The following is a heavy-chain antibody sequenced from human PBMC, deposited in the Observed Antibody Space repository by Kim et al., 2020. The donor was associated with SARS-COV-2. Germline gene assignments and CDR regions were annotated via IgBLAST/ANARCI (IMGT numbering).Heavy chain of an antibody. CDR3: TRSPPGGMDV. V-gene: IGHV3-73*01. CDR1: GFIFSDYG. CDR2: IRNRAQGYVT. J-gene: IGHJ6*02. Sequence: GGSLRLSCAGSGFIFSDYGLHWVRQASGKGLEWVGRIRNRAQGYVTEYAASVKGRFRISRDDSKNVAYLRMDSLRVEDTAVYYCTRSPPGGMDVRGQGTTVTVSS.